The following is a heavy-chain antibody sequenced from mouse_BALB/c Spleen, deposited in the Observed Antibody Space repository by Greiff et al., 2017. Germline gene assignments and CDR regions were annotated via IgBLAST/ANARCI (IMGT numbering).Heavy chain of an antibody. J-gene: IGHJ1*01. CDR1: GYTFTSYW. CDR3: AIFVNYFYWYFDV. V-gene: IGHV1-69*02. Sequence: QVQLQQPGAELVKPGASVKLSCKASGYTFTSYWMHWVKQRPGQGLEWIGEIDPSDSYTNYNQKFKGKATLTVDKSSSTAYMQLSSLTSEDSAVYYCAIFVNYFYWYFDVWGAGTTVTVSS. CDR2: IDPSDSYT. D-gene: IGHD2-1*01.